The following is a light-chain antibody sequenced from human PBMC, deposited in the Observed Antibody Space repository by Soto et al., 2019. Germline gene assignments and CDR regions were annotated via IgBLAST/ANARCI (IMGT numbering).Light chain of an antibody. J-gene: IGLJ1*01. CDR2: SND. CDR1: SSNIGSST. V-gene: IGLV1-44*01. CDR3: AAWDASLSAHYA. Sequence: QSFLTQPPSASGTPGQRVTIFCSGSSSNIGSSTVNWYQQVPGAAPKLLIESNDQRPSGVPNRFSGSKSGTSAYLAISGLQSEDEADYYCAAWDASLSAHYAFGTGTKVTVL.